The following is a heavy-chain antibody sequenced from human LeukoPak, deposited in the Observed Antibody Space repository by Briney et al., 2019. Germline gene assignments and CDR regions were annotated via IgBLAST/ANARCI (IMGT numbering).Heavy chain of an antibody. Sequence: GGSLRLSCAASGFTFSSYRMSWVRQAPGKGLEWVANIKQDGSEKYYVDSVKGRFTISRDNAKNSLYLQMNSLRAEDTAVYYCARDTVVVPAAIYHDAFDIWGQGTMVTVSS. D-gene: IGHD2-2*01. CDR3: ARDTVVVPAAIYHDAFDI. V-gene: IGHV3-7*01. CDR2: IKQDGSEK. J-gene: IGHJ3*02. CDR1: GFTFSSYR.